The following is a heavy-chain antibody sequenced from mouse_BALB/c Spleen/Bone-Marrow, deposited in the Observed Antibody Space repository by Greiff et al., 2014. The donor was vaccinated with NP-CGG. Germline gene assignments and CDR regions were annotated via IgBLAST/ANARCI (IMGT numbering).Heavy chain of an antibody. CDR2: IDPSDSYT. J-gene: IGHJ4*01. CDR1: GYTFTSYW. CDR3: ARWLLRYYAMDD. Sequence: LKQSGAELVKPGASVKLSCKASGYTFTSYWMHWVKQRPGQGLEWIGEIDPSDSYTNYNQKFKGKATLTVDKSSSTAYMQLSSLTSEDSAVYFCARWLLRYYAMDDWGQGTSVTVSS. V-gene: IGHV1-69*02. D-gene: IGHD2-3*01.